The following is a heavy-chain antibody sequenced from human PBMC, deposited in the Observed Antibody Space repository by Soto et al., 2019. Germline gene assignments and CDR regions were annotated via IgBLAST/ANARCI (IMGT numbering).Heavy chain of an antibody. CDR2: IYHSGST. V-gene: IGHV4-30-2*01. D-gene: IGHD2-15*01. Sequence: KPSETLSLTCTVSGGSISSGGYSWSWIRQPPGKGLEWIGYIYHSGSTYYNPSLKSRVTISVDRSKNQFSLKLSSVTAADTAVYYCARGRDIVGFWGAFDIWGQGTMVTVSS. CDR1: GGSISSGGYS. J-gene: IGHJ3*02. CDR3: ARGRDIVGFWGAFDI.